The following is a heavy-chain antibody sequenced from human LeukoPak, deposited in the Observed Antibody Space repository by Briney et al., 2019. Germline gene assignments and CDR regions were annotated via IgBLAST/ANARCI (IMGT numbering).Heavy chain of an antibody. CDR2: INPNSGGT. V-gene: IGHV1-2*04. CDR1: GYTFTGYY. J-gene: IGHJ4*02. Sequence: ASVTVSCKASGYTFTGYYMHWVRQAPGQGLEWMGWINPNSGGTNYAQKFQGWVTMTRDTSISTAYMELSRLRSDDTAVYYCARGVGYGSGSYYGSPLDYWGQGTLVTVSS. D-gene: IGHD3-10*01. CDR3: ARGVGYGSGSYYGSPLDY.